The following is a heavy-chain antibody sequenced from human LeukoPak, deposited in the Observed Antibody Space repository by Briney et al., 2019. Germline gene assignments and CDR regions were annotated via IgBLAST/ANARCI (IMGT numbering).Heavy chain of an antibody. J-gene: IGHJ4*02. D-gene: IGHD4-23*01. Sequence: GGSLRLSCVASGFTFSDYYMSWIRQAPGKGLEWVSYISSSGGTIYFADSVKDRFTISRDNAKNSLDLQMNSLRAEDTAMYYCARAAVVTSPFDYWGQGTLVTVSS. V-gene: IGHV3-11*01. CDR3: ARAAVVTSPFDY. CDR2: ISSSGGTI. CDR1: GFTFSDYY.